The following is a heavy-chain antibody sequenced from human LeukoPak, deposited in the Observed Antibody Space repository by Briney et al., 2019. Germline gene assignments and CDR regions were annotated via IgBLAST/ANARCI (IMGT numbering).Heavy chain of an antibody. J-gene: IGHJ3*02. D-gene: IGHD6-6*01. CDR2: ISSSSSAI. Sequence: PGGSLRLSCAASGFTSSSYSINWVRQAPGKGLEWVSYISSSSSAIYYADSVKGRFTISRDNAKNSLFLQMNSLRADDTAVYYCAREYSSTSGRAFDIWGQGTMVTVSS. V-gene: IGHV3-48*01. CDR1: GFTSSSYS. CDR3: AREYSSTSGRAFDI.